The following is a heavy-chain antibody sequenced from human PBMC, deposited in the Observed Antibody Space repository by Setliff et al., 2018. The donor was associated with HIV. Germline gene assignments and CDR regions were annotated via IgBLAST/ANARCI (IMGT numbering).Heavy chain of an antibody. V-gene: IGHV3-66*01. CDR3: ARAGVVEGYYYYYYMDV. CDR2: IYSGGST. J-gene: IGHJ6*03. Sequence: PGGSLRLSCAASGFTVSSNYMSWVRQAPGKGLEWVSVIYSGGSTYYADSVKGRFTISRDNAKNSLYLQMNSLRAEDTAVYYCARAGVVEGYYYYYYMDVWGKGTTVTVSS. D-gene: IGHD2-15*01. CDR1: GFTVSSNY.